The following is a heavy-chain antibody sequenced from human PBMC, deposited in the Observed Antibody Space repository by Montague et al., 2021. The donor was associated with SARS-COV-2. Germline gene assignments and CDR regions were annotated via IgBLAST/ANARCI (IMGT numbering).Heavy chain of an antibody. Sequence: SLRLSCAASGFTFSIYEMNWVRQAPGKGLEWISYISGSGSAVHYADSVKGRFRISRDNAAKSLVLQMNNLRVEDTAIYYCAKDSHTSSDFHWFDTWGLGTLVTVSS. V-gene: IGHV3-48*03. CDR3: AKDSHTSSDFHWFDT. CDR1: GFTFSIYE. D-gene: IGHD3-22*01. CDR2: ISGSGSAV. J-gene: IGHJ5*02.